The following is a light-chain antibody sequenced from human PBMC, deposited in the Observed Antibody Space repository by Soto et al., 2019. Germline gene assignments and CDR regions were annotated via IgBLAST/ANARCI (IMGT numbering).Light chain of an antibody. Sequence: ENVLTQSPGTLSLSPGARATLSCRASQSVGYSLAWYQQRPGQAPTLLISDASTRAPGIPDRFSGSGSGTDFTLSISSLQPEDFATYYCQQADSFPITFGQGTRLEIK. V-gene: IGKV3-11*01. CDR2: DAS. CDR3: QQADSFPIT. J-gene: IGKJ5*01. CDR1: QSVGYS.